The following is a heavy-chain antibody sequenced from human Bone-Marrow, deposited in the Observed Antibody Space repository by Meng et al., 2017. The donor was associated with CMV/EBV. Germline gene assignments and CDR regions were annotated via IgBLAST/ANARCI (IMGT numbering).Heavy chain of an antibody. D-gene: IGHD2-2*01. CDR1: GGTFSSYA. CDR2: IIPILGIA. V-gene: IGHV1-69*10. Sequence: SVKVSCKASGGTFSSYAISWVRQAPGQGLEWMGGIIPILGIANYAQKFQGRVTITADKSTSTAYMELSSLRSEDTAGYYCASGLGYIVVVPAAGYGMDVWGQGTTVTVSS. J-gene: IGHJ6*02. CDR3: ASGLGYIVVVPAAGYGMDV.